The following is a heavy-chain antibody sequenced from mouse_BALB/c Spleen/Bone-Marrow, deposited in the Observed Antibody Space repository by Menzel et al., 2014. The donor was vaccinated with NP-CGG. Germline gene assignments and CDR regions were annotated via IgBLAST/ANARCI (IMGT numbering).Heavy chain of an antibody. J-gene: IGHJ3*01. D-gene: IGHD2-4*01. CDR3: AMITTGAWFAY. CDR1: GFNIKDTY. Sequence: VQLQQPGAELVKPGASVKLSCTASGFNIKDTYMHWVKQRPEQGLEWIGRIDPANGNTKYDPKFQGKATITADTSSNTASLQLSSLTSEDTAVYYCAMITTGAWFAYWGQGTLVTVSA. CDR2: IDPANGNT. V-gene: IGHV14-3*02.